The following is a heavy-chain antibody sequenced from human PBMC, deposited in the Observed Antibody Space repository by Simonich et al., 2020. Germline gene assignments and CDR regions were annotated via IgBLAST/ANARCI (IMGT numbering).Heavy chain of an antibody. D-gene: IGHD6-13*01. CDR3: ARVGYSNYYYYGMDV. V-gene: IGHV4-38-2*01. Sequence: QVQLQESGPGLVKPSETLSLTCAVSGYSISSGYYWGWIRQPPGKGLEWIGSIYHSGSTYSNPSLKGRVTKSVDTSKNQFSLKLSSVTAADTAVYYCARVGYSNYYYYGMDVWGQGTTVTVSS. J-gene: IGHJ6*02. CDR1: GYSISSGYY. CDR2: IYHSGST.